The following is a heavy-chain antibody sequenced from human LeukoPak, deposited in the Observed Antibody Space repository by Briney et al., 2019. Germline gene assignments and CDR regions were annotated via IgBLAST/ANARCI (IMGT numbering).Heavy chain of an antibody. CDR3: ARAWGATRDAFDI. CDR2: IYPNSGGT. D-gene: IGHD1-26*01. J-gene: IGHJ3*02. Sequence: ASVRVSCKASGYSFTDYYMYWVRQAPGQGLEWMGWIYPNSGGTHYAQKFQGRVTVTWDTSISTAYMELSSLRSDDTAMYYCARAWGATRDAFDIWGQGTMVTASS. V-gene: IGHV1-2*02. CDR1: GYSFTDYY.